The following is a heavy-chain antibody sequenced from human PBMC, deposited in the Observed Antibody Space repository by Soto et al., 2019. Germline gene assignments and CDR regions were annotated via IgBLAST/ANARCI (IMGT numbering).Heavy chain of an antibody. CDR1: GGSISSGGYY. J-gene: IGHJ4*02. CDR3: ARRTAAAGTLDY. Sequence: SETLSLTCTVSGGSISSGGYYWGWIRQHPGKGLEWIGYIYYSGSTYYNPSLKSRVTISVDTSKNQFSLKLSSVTAADTAVYYCARRTAAAGTLDYWGQGTLVTVSS. D-gene: IGHD6-13*01. CDR2: IYYSGST. V-gene: IGHV4-31*03.